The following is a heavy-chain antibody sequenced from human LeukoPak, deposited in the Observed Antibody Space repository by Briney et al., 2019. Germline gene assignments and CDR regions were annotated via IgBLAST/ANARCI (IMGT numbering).Heavy chain of an antibody. Sequence: SETLSLTCTVSGGSISSGDYYWSWIRQPPGKGLEWIGYIYYSGSTYYNPSLKSRVTISEDTSKNQFSLRLSSVTAADTAVYYCARDGSGYGYYFDYWGQGTLVTVSS. D-gene: IGHD3-22*01. V-gene: IGHV4-30-4*01. J-gene: IGHJ4*02. CDR1: GGSISSGDYY. CDR2: IYYSGST. CDR3: ARDGSGYGYYFDY.